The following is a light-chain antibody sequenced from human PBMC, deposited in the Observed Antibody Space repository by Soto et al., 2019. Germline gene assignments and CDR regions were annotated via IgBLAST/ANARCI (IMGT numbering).Light chain of an antibody. CDR3: AAWDDSLSAL. J-gene: IGLJ2*01. Sequence: QSVLTQPPSASGTPGQRVTISCSGSTSNIGSDYVYWYQQVPGAAPKLLIYRNNQRPSGVPDRFSGSKSGTSASLAISGLRSEDEADYYCAAWDDSLSALFGGGTKLTVL. CDR2: RNN. CDR1: TSNIGSDY. V-gene: IGLV1-47*01.